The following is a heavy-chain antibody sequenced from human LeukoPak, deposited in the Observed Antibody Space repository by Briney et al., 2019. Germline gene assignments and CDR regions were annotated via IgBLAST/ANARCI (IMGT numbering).Heavy chain of an antibody. J-gene: IGHJ4*02. CDR2: ISGLSSHI. CDR1: GFTFSDYD. Sequence: GGSLTCSCSASGFTFSDYDMNWVRQAPGKGLEWVSSISGLSSHIYYGDSVKGRFSISRDNAKNSLYLQMNSLGAEDTAIYYCGRAFPPLRTSSAGDLWGQGTLVTVSS. V-gene: IGHV3-21*01. CDR3: GRAFPPLRTSSAGDL. D-gene: IGHD3-16*01.